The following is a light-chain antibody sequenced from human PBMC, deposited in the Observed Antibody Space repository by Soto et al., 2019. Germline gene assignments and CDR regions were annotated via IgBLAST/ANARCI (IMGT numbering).Light chain of an antibody. CDR3: ASWDDTLNAVV. J-gene: IGLJ3*02. CDR2: RDD. CDR1: NSNIGTNA. Sequence: QSVLTQPPSASGTPGQRVTISCSGINSNIGTNAVYWFQHLPGLAPKVLIYRDDQRPSGVSDRFSGSKSGTSCSLAISGLRSEDEADYSCASWDDTLNAVVFGGGTKLTVL. V-gene: IGLV1-47*01.